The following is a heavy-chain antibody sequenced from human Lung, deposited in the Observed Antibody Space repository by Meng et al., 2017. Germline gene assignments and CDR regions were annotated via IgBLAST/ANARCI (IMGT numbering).Heavy chain of an antibody. Sequence: RQLGGAGLCKPSVTPSLTCVVSGGSFSDYDWSWIRQPPGKGLEWIGEINHSGSTHYNPSLESRATISVDTSQNNLSLKLSSVTAADSAVYYCARSPTTMAHDFDYWGQGTLVTVSS. CDR1: GGSFSDYD. J-gene: IGHJ4*02. V-gene: IGHV4-34*01. CDR3: ARSPTTMAHDFDY. D-gene: IGHD4-11*01. CDR2: INHSGST.